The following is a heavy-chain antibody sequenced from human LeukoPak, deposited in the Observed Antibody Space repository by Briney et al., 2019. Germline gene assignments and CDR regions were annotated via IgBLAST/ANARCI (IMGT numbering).Heavy chain of an antibody. J-gene: IGHJ4*02. Sequence: GGSLRLSCAASGFTFDNYGMSWVRQAPGKGLEWVSGIYWNGVSTGYADSVKGRFTISRDNAKNSLYLQMNSLRAEDTAVYYCARRRDSGSLQHFDYWGQGTLVTVSS. CDR2: IYWNGVST. CDR1: GFTFDNYG. CDR3: ARRRDSGSLQHFDY. D-gene: IGHD1-26*01. V-gene: IGHV3-20*04.